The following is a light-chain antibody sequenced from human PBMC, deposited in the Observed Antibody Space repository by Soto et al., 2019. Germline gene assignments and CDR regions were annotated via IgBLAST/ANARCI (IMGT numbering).Light chain of an antibody. J-gene: IGLJ2*01. V-gene: IGLV2-14*01. CDR2: DVK. CDR1: SGDVGAYDY. CDR3: SSYTSSSSVI. Sequence: QSALTQPASVSGSPGQSIAISCTGTSGDVGAYDYVSWYQQHPGKAPKLMIYDVKYRPSGVSNRFSGSKSGNTASLTISGLQAEDEADYYCSSYTSSSSVIFGGGTKLTVL.